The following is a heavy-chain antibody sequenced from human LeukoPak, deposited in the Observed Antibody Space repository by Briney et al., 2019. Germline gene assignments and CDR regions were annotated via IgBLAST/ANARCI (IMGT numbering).Heavy chain of an antibody. D-gene: IGHD2-15*01. J-gene: IGHJ6*02. CDR2: ISGSGGST. Sequence: GGSLRLSCAASGFTFSSYAMSWARQAPGKGLEWVSAISGSGGSTYYADSVKGRFTISRDNSKNTLYLQMNSLRAEDTAVYYCAKVAANHYYYYGMDVWGQGTTVTVSS. CDR3: AKVAANHYYYYGMDV. CDR1: GFTFSSYA. V-gene: IGHV3-23*01.